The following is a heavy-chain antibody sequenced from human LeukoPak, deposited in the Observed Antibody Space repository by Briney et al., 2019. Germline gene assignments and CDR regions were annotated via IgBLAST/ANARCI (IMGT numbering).Heavy chain of an antibody. V-gene: IGHV3-23*01. D-gene: IGHD3-16*01. J-gene: IGHJ4*02. CDR3: AKRRGDYVWGYFDY. Sequence: GGSLRLSCAASGFTFSSYAMSWVRQAPGKGLEWVSTINNSGGNTYYADSVEGRFTISRDNSKNTLYPQMKSLRAEDTAVYYCAKRRGDYVWGYFDYWGQGTLVTVSS. CDR1: GFTFSSYA. CDR2: INNSGGNT.